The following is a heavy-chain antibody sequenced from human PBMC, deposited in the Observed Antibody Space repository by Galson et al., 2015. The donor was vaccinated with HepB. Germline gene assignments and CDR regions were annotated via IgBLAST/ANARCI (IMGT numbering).Heavy chain of an antibody. Sequence: SVKVSCKASGYTFTKFAVHWVRQAPGQRLQWMGWINPGNDQTKYSQKFQGRVTFTRDTFANTAYMEVSRLNSEDTAVYYCAREVYNWTLLASDGFDIWGQGTMLTVYS. CDR1: GYTFTKFA. J-gene: IGHJ3*02. D-gene: IGHD1-1*01. V-gene: IGHV1-3*01. CDR3: AREVYNWTLLASDGFDI. CDR2: INPGNDQT.